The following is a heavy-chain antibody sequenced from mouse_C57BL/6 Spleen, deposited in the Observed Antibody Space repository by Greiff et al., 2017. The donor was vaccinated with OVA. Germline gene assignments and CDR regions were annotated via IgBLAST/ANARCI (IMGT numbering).Heavy chain of an antibody. CDR1: GYTFTGYR. J-gene: IGHJ4*01. CDR2: ILPGSGST. D-gene: IGHD1-1*01. Sequence: QVQLQQSGAELLEPGASVKLSCKATGYTFTGYRIESVKQRPGHGLLWTGEILPGSGSTNYNEKFKGKATFTADTSSNTAYMQLSSLTTEDSAIYYCARGQNAGSSPYGMDYWDRRTSDSDSS. V-gene: IGHV1-9*01. CDR3: ARGQNAGSSPYGMDY.